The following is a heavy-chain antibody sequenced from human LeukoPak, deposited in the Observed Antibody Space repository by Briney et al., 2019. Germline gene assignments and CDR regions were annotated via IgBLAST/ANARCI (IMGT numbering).Heavy chain of an antibody. D-gene: IGHD2-8*02. CDR3: ARLGYCTGTSCGRDDLYFDY. V-gene: IGHV5-51*01. Sequence: GESLKISCKGSGYSYTSYWIAWVRQMPGKGLEWMGIIFPGDSDTTYSPSFQGQVTISADKSISTAYLQWSSLRASDTAMYYCARLGYCTGTSCGRDDLYFDYWGQGTLVTVSS. CDR2: IFPGDSDT. CDR1: GYSYTSYW. J-gene: IGHJ4*02.